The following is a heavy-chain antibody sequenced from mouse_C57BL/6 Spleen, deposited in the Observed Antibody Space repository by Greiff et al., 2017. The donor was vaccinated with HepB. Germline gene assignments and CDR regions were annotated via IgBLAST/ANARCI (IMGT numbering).Heavy chain of an antibody. CDR1: GFTFSDYG. Sequence: DVMLVESGGGLVKPGGSLKLSCAASGFTFSDYGMHWVRQAPEKGLEWVAYISSGSSTIYYADTVKGRFTISRDNAKNTLFLQMTSLRSEDTAMYYCARPNWDLDFDVWGTGTTVTVSS. J-gene: IGHJ1*03. D-gene: IGHD4-1*01. CDR3: ARPNWDLDFDV. CDR2: ISSGSSTI. V-gene: IGHV5-17*01.